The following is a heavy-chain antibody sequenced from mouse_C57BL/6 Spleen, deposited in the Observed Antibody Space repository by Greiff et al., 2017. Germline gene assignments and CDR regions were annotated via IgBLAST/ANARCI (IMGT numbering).Heavy chain of an antibody. D-gene: IGHD1-1*01. Sequence: ESGPGLVKPSQSLSLTCSVTGYSITSGYYWNWIRQFPGNKLEWMGYISYDGSNNYNPSLKNRISITRDTSKNQFFLKLNSVTTEDTATYYCARGDYEKGYAMDYWGQGTSVTVSS. CDR1: GYSITSGYY. J-gene: IGHJ4*01. CDR3: ARGDYEKGYAMDY. V-gene: IGHV3-6*01. CDR2: ISYDGSN.